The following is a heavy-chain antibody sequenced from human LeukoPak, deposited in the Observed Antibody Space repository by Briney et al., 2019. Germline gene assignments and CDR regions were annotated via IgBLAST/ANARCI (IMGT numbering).Heavy chain of an antibody. CDR3: ARDFDRAGGDYFDY. CDR1: GGSISSYY. Sequence: PSETLSLTCTVSGGSISSYYWSWIRQPPGKGLEWIGRIYTSDNTDYNPSLKSRVTMSVDTSKNQFSLKLTSVTAADTAVYYCARDFDRAGGDYFDYWGQGALVTVSS. CDR2: IYTSDNT. J-gene: IGHJ4*02. D-gene: IGHD3-16*01. V-gene: IGHV4-4*07.